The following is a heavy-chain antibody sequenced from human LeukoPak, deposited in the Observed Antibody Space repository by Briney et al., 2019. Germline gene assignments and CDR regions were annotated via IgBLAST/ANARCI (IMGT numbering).Heavy chain of an antibody. CDR1: GGSFSGYY. CDR2: INHSGST. Sequence: KSSETLSLTCAVYGGSFSGYYWSWIRQPPGKGLEWIGEINHSGSTNYNPSLKSRVTISVDTSKNQFSLKLSSVTAADTAVYYCARGYSGSYYYYYGMDVWGQGTTVTVSS. CDR3: ARGYSGSYYYYYGMDV. V-gene: IGHV4-34*01. J-gene: IGHJ6*02. D-gene: IGHD1-26*01.